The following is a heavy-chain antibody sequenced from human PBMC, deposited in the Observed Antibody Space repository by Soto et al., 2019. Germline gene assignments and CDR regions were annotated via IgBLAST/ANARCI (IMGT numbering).Heavy chain of an antibody. V-gene: IGHV3-23*01. J-gene: IGHJ4*02. Sequence: KGLEWVSAISGSGGSTYYADSVKGRFTISRDNSKNTLYLQMNSLRAEDTAVYYCAKASLLWFGELFPNLLHFGYWGQGTLVTVSS. CDR2: ISGSGGST. CDR3: AKASLLWFGELFPNLLHFGY. D-gene: IGHD3-10*01.